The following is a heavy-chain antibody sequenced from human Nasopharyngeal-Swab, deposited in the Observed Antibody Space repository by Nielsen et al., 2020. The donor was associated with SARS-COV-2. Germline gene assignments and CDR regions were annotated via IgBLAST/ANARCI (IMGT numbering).Heavy chain of an antibody. Sequence: WVRQAPGQGLEWMGGIIPIFGTANYAQKFQGRVTITADESTSTAYMELSSLRSEDTAVYYCARSPRLRPWSGPYYYYMDVWGKGTTVTVSS. V-gene: IGHV1-69*01. J-gene: IGHJ6*03. D-gene: IGHD3-3*01. CDR2: IIPIFGTA. CDR3: ARSPRLRPWSGPYYYYMDV.